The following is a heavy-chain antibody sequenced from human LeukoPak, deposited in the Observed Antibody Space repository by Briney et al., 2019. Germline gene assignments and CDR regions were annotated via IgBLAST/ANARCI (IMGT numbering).Heavy chain of an antibody. V-gene: IGHV4-38-2*02. Sequence: PSETLSLTCAVSSYSISSGYYWDWIRQPPGKGLEWIGTIFYSGRAYYNPSLKSRVTMSVDTSKNHFSLKLTSVTAADPAVYFCGRDRGGRTCYATGDFDFWGQGTLVTVSS. J-gene: IGHJ4*02. CDR3: GRDRGGRTCYATGDFDF. CDR2: IFYSGRA. D-gene: IGHD2-2*01. CDR1: SYSISSGYY.